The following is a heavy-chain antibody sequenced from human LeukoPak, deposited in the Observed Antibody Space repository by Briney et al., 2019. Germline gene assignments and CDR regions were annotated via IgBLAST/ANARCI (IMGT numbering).Heavy chain of an antibody. CDR2: ISGSGGST. CDR3: ATSDEDIVVVPANFDY. D-gene: IGHD2-2*01. J-gene: IGHJ4*02. CDR1: GFTFSSYA. Sequence: AGGSLRLSCAASGFTFSSYAMSWVRQAPGKGLEWVSAISGSGGSTYYADSVKGRFTISRDNSKNTLYLQMNSLRAEDTAVYYCATSDEDIVVVPANFDYWGQGTLVTVSS. V-gene: IGHV3-23*01.